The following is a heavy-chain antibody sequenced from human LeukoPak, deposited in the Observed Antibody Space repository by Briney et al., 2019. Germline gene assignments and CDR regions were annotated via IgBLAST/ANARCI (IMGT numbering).Heavy chain of an antibody. D-gene: IGHD3-10*02. CDR2: ISSSSSYI. J-gene: IGHJ6*04. CDR3: AELGITMIGGV. Sequence: GGSLRLSCAASGFTFSNYYMNWVRQAPGKGLEWVSSISSSSSYIYYADSVKGRFTISRDNAKNSLYLQMNSLRAEDTAVYYCAELGITMIGGVWGKGTTVTISS. CDR1: GFTFSNYY. V-gene: IGHV3-21*01.